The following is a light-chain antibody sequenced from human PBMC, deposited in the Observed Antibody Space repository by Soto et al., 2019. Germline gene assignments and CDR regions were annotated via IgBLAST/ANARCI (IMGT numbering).Light chain of an antibody. CDR1: SSNIGSNT. CDR3: AAWDDALNGVV. J-gene: IGLJ2*01. Sequence: QSALTQPPSASATPGQTVTISCSGSSSNIGSNTVNWYQQFPGTAPKLLIYGNNQRPSGVPDRFSGSKSATSASLAISGLLSEDEADYYCAAWDDALNGVVFGGGTQLTVL. V-gene: IGLV1-44*01. CDR2: GNN.